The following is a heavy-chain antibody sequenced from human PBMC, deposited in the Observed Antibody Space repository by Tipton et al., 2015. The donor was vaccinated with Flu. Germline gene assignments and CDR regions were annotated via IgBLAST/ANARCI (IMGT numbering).Heavy chain of an antibody. CDR3: ARAMSGYCSSTSCYLYYFDY. D-gene: IGHD2-2*01. J-gene: IGHJ4*02. V-gene: IGHV3-7*01. CDR1: GFTFSSYW. CDR2: IKQDGSEK. Sequence: GSLRLSCAASGFTFSSYWMSWVRQAPGKGLEWVANIKQDGSEKYYVGSVKGRFTISRDNAKNSLYLQMNSLRAEDTAVYYCARAMSGYCSSTSCYLYYFDYWGQGTLVTVSS.